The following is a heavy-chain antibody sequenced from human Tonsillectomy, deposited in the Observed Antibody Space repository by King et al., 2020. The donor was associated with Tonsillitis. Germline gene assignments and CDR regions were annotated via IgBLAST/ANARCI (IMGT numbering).Heavy chain of an antibody. CDR2: ISGSGGST. V-gene: IGHV3-23*04. J-gene: IGHJ4*02. D-gene: IGHD4-11*01. Sequence: VQLVESGGGLVQPGGSLRLSCAASGFTFSSYAMSWVRQAPGKGLEWVSPISGSGGSTYYADSVKGRFTISRDNSKNTLYLQMNSLRAEDTAVYYCAKDQVYSNPEPYYFDYWGQGTLVTVSS. CDR3: AKDQVYSNPEPYYFDY. CDR1: GFTFSSYA.